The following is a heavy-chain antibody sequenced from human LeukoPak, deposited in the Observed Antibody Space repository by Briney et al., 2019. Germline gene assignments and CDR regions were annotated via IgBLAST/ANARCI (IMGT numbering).Heavy chain of an antibody. CDR2: INPNSGGT. CDR1: GYTFTSYG. V-gene: IGHV1-2*02. CDR3: ARDPVGPNYFDSGGLYEP. J-gene: IGHJ5*02. Sequence: VASVKVSCKASGYTFTSYGISWVRQAPGQGLEWMGWINPNSGGTNYAQNFQGRVTMTRDMSISTAYMELSSLRSDDTAVYYCARDPVGPNYFDSGGLYEPWGQGTLVTVSS. D-gene: IGHD3-22*01.